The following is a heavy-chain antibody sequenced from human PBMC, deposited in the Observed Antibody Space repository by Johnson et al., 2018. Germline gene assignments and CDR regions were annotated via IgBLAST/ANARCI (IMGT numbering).Heavy chain of an antibody. V-gene: IGHV3-15*07. J-gene: IGHJ3*02. CDR2: IKSKTDGGTT. Sequence: VQLQESGGGLVKPGGSIRLCCAASGFTFSNAWMTWVRQAPGKGLEGVGRIKSKTDGGTTDYAAPVKGRFTISRDDSKNTLYLQMNSLKTEDTAVYYCNTDWAWELLISELDAFDIWGQGTMVTVSS. D-gene: IGHD1-26*01. CDR3: NTDWAWELLISELDAFDI. CDR1: GFTFSNAW.